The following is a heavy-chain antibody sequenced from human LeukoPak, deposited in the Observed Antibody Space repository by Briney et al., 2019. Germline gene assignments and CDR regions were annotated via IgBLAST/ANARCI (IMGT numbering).Heavy chain of an antibody. V-gene: IGHV3-21*01. J-gene: IGHJ3*02. Sequence: GGSLRLSCAASGFTFSSYAMSWVSQAPGKGLEWVSSISSSSSYIYYADSVKGRFTISRDNAKNSLYLQMNSLRAEDTAVYYCARDLGSWYHDAFDIWGQGTMVTVSS. CDR1: GFTFSSYA. CDR2: ISSSSSYI. CDR3: ARDLGSWYHDAFDI. D-gene: IGHD6-13*01.